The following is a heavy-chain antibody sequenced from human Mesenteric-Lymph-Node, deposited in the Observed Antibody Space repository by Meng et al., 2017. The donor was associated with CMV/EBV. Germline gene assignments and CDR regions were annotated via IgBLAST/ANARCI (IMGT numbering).Heavy chain of an antibody. V-gene: IGHV4-61*01. D-gene: IGHD3-9*01. CDR3: ARDRRLRYFDP. Sequence: TVSGGSVSSGSYYWSWIRQPPGKGLEWIGYIYYSGSTNYNPSLKSRVTISVDTSKNQFSLKLSSVTAADTAVYYCARDRRLRYFDPWGQGTLVTVSS. CDR2: IYYSGST. CDR1: GGSVSSGSYY. J-gene: IGHJ5*02.